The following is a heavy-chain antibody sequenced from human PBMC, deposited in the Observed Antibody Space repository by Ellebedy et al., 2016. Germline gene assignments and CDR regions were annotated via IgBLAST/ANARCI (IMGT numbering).Heavy chain of an antibody. D-gene: IGHD6-19*01. V-gene: IGHV3-7*04. CDR3: VKDLAGDFDF. Sequence: SVRGQFTISRDNAKNSLYLQMNSLRAEDTAVYYCVKDLAGDFDFWGQGTLVTVSS. J-gene: IGHJ4*02.